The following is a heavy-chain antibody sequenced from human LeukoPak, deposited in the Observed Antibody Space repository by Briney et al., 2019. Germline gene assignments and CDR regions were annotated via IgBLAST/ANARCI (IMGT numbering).Heavy chain of an antibody. CDR1: GYSFTSYW. J-gene: IGHJ3*02. CDR2: IYPGDSDT. Sequence: GESLKISCKGSGYSFTSYWIGWVRQLPGKGLEWMGIIYPGDSDTRYSPSFQGQVTISADKSISTAYLQWSSLKASDTAMYYCARRLRLGELALKHAFDIWGQGTMVTVSS. V-gene: IGHV5-51*01. CDR3: ARRLRLGELALKHAFDI. D-gene: IGHD3-16*02.